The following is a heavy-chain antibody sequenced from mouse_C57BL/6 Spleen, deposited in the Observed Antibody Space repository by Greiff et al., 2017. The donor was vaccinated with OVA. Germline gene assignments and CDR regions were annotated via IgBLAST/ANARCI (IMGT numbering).Heavy chain of an antibody. CDR1: GFTFSDYY. D-gene: IGHD2-4*01. CDR2: INYDGSST. Sequence: EVKVVESEGGLVQPGSSMKLSCTASGFTFSDYYMAWVRQVPEKGLEWVANINYDGSSTYYLDSLKSRFIISRDNAKNILYLQMSSLKSEDTATYYCARIYYDYDDYAMDYWGQGTSVTVSS. V-gene: IGHV5-16*01. CDR3: ARIYYDYDDYAMDY. J-gene: IGHJ4*01.